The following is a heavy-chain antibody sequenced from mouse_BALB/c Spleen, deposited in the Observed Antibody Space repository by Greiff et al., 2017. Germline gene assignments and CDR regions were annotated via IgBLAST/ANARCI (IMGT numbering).Heavy chain of an antibody. V-gene: IGHV2-9*02. CDR3: AREIYYDYGGFAY. D-gene: IGHD2-4*01. CDR1: GFSLTSYG. CDR2: IWAGGST. Sequence: VKLMESGPGLVAPSQSLSITCTVSGFSLTSYGVHWVRQPPGKGLEWLGVIWAGGSTNYNSALMSRLSISKDNSKSQVFLKMNSLQTDDTAMYYCAREIYYDYGGFAYWGQGTLVTVSA. J-gene: IGHJ3*01.